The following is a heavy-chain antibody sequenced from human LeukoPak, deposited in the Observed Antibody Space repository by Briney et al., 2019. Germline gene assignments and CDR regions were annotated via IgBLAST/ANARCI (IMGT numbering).Heavy chain of an antibody. CDR2: ISWNSGSI. Sequence: GGSLRLSCAASGFTFDDYAMHWVRQAPGKGLEWVSGISWNSGSIGYADSVKGRFTISRDNAKNSLYLQMNSLRAEDTALYYCAKVMVREIFETNFDYWGQGTLVTVSS. CDR3: AKVMVREIFETNFDY. D-gene: IGHD3-10*01. J-gene: IGHJ4*02. V-gene: IGHV3-9*01. CDR1: GFTFDDYA.